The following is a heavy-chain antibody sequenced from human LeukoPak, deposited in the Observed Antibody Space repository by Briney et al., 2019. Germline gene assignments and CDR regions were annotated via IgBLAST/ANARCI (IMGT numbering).Heavy chain of an antibody. J-gene: IGHJ3*02. V-gene: IGHV4-34*08. Sequence: GSLRLSCEGSAFIFSGHWMNWVRQPPGKGLEWIGEINHSGSTNYNPSLKSRVTISVDTSKNQFSLKLSSVTAADTAVYYCAGSQVGATGVHAFDIWGQGTMVTVSS. CDR1: AFIFSGHW. CDR3: AGSQVGATGVHAFDI. D-gene: IGHD1-26*01. CDR2: INHSGST.